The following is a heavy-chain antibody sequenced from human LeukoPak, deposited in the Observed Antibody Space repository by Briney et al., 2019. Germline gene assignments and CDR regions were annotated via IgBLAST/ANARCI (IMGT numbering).Heavy chain of an antibody. D-gene: IGHD2-2*02. J-gene: IGHJ3*02. V-gene: IGHV3-73*01. CDR1: GFTFSGSA. CDR2: IRSKANSYAT. CDR3: TLTYCSSTSCYKAFDI. Sequence: GGSLRLSCAASGFTFSGSAMHWVRQASGKGLEWVGRIRSKANSYATAYAASVKGRFTISRDDSKNTAYLQMNSLKTEDTAVYYCTLTYCSSTSCYKAFDIWGQGTMVTVSS.